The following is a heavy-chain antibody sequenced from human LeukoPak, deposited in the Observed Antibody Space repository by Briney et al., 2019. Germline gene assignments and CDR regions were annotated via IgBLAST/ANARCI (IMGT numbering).Heavy chain of an antibody. V-gene: IGHV3-33*01. Sequence: PGRSLRLSCAASGFSFSSFGMHWARRAPGKGVEWVAVIWNDRSKKFYADSVKGRFTISRDNSQNTLYLQMNRLRAEDTAVYYCGRDSLGGDYWGQGTLVTVSS. J-gene: IGHJ4*02. CDR1: GFSFSSFG. CDR2: IWNDRSKK. CDR3: GRDSLGGDY. D-gene: IGHD3-16*01.